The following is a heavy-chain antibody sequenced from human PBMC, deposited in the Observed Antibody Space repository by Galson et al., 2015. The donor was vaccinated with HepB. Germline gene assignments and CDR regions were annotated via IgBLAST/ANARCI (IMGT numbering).Heavy chain of an antibody. D-gene: IGHD3-22*01. CDR1: GYTFTSYH. J-gene: IGHJ4*02. CDR2: INPSGGSA. V-gene: IGHV1-46*01. Sequence: SVKVSCKASGYTFTSYHVHWVRQAPGQGLEWVGIINPSGGSATYAREFQGRVTMTRDTSTSTVYMELSRLRIEDTAMYYCARDYYDSRRNEGNSDHWGQGTLVTVSS. CDR3: ARDYYDSRRNEGNSDH.